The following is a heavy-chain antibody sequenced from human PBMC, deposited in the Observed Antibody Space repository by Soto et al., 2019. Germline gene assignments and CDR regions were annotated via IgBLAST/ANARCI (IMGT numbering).Heavy chain of an antibody. CDR3: AKDQGSIMSAFDI. D-gene: IGHD3-16*01. J-gene: IGHJ3*02. CDR1: GFTFSSYA. Sequence: EVQLLESGGGLVQPGGSLRLSCAASGFTFSSYAMSWVRQAPGKGLEWVSAISGSGGSTYYAVSVKGRFTISRDNSKNTLYLQMNSLRAEDTAVYYCAKDQGSIMSAFDIWGQGTMVTVSS. V-gene: IGHV3-23*01. CDR2: ISGSGGST.